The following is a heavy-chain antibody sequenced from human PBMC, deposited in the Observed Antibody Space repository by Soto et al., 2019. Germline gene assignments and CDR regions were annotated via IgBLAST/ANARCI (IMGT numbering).Heavy chain of an antibody. D-gene: IGHD3-10*01. V-gene: IGHV3-23*01. CDR2: VSASDLNT. CDR3: AKVRPGRTSGYSFGY. Sequence: EVQMLESGGTLVQPGGSLTLSCAATGFTFITYAMAWVRQAPGKGLEWVSGVSASDLNTDYADPVKGRFYISRDNSKNTVSLPMNGLRAEDLALYYCAKVRPGRTSGYSFGYWGQGMPVTV. J-gene: IGHJ4*02. CDR1: GFTFITYA.